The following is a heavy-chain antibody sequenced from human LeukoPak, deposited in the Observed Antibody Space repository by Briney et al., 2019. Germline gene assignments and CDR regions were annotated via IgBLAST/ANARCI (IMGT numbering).Heavy chain of an antibody. J-gene: IGHJ4*02. CDR3: ARRRRGDYGRGYFDY. CDR1: GGSISSGSYY. Sequence: SETPSLTCTVSGGSISSGSYYWSWIRQPAGKGLEWIGRIYTSGSTNYNPSLKSRVTISVDTSKNQFSLKLSSVTAADTAVYYCARRRRGDYGRGYFDYWGQGTLVTVSS. D-gene: IGHD4-17*01. CDR2: IYTSGST. V-gene: IGHV4-61*02.